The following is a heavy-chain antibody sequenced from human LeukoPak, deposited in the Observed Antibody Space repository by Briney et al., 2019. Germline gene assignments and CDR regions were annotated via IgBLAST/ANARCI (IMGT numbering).Heavy chain of an antibody. Sequence: SETLSLTCTVSGGSISSYYWSWIRQPPGKGLEWIGYIYYSGSTNYNPSLKSRVTISVDTSKNQFSLKLSSVTAADTAVYYCARDSKGYSSSRHMDVWGQGTTVTVSS. CDR3: ARDSKGYSSSRHMDV. CDR2: IYYSGST. J-gene: IGHJ6*02. V-gene: IGHV4-59*01. D-gene: IGHD6-13*01. CDR1: GGSISSYY.